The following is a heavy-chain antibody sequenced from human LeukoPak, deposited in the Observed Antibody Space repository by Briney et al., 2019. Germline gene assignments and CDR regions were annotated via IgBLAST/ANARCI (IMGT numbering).Heavy chain of an antibody. Sequence: GGSLRLSCAASGFTFSSYWMHWVRQAPGKGLEWVAVISYDGSNKYYADSVKGRFTISRDNSKNTLYLQMNSLRAGDTAVYYCAKPHFDDWGQGTLVTVSS. CDR2: ISYDGSNK. CDR3: AKPHFDD. J-gene: IGHJ4*02. CDR1: GFTFSSYW. V-gene: IGHV3-30*18.